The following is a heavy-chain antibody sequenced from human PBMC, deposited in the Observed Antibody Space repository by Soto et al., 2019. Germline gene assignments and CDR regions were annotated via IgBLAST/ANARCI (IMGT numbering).Heavy chain of an antibody. CDR3: ARRSAAASYYFDY. Sequence: GGSLRLSCAASGFTFSSYDMHWVRQATGKGLEWVSAIGTAGDTYYPGSVKGRFTISRENAKNSLYLQMNSLRAEDTAVYYCARRSAAASYYFDYWGQGTLVTVSS. V-gene: IGHV3-13*01. CDR1: GFTFSSYD. D-gene: IGHD6-13*01. CDR2: IGTAGDT. J-gene: IGHJ4*02.